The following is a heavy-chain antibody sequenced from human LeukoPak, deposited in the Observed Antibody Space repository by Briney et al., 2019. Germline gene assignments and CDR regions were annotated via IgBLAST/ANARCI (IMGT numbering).Heavy chain of an antibody. Sequence: KTSGTLSLTCTVSGGSISSYYWSWIRQPPGKGLEWIGYIYYSGSTNYNPSLKSRVTISVDTSKNQFSLKLSSVTAADTAVYYCARVSLRAFDIWGQGTMVTVSS. V-gene: IGHV4-59*01. CDR1: GGSISSYY. CDR3: ARVSLRAFDI. J-gene: IGHJ3*02. CDR2: IYYSGST.